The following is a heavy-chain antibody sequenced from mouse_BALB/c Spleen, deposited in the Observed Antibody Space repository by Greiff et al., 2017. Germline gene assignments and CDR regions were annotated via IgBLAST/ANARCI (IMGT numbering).Heavy chain of an antibody. J-gene: IGHJ4*01. V-gene: IGHV1-7*01. Sequence: VQLQQSGAELAKPGASVKMSCKASGYTFTSYWMHWVKQRPGQGLEWIGYINPSTGYTEYNQKFKDKATLTADKSSSTAYMQLSSLTSEDSAVYYGARGLWLRRGAMDYWGQGTSVTVSS. D-gene: IGHD2-2*01. CDR1: GYTFTSYW. CDR3: ARGLWLRRGAMDY. CDR2: INPSTGYT.